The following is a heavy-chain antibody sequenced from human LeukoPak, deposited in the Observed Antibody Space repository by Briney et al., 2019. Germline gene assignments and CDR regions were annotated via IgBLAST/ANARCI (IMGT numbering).Heavy chain of an antibody. J-gene: IGHJ3*02. CDR1: GFTFSSYA. CDR2: ISGSGGST. D-gene: IGHD5-18*01. Sequence: PGGSLRLSCAASGFTFSSYAMSWVRQAPGKGLEWVSAISGSGGSTYYADSVKGRFTISRDNSKNTLYLQMDSLRAEDSAVYYCAKDIQLWGRGAFDIWGQGTMVTVSS. CDR3: AKDIQLWGRGAFDI. V-gene: IGHV3-23*01.